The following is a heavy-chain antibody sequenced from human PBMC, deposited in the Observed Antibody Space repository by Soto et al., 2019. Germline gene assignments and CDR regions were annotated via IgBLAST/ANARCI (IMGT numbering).Heavy chain of an antibody. J-gene: IGHJ4*02. CDR3: ARFPHGDYFDY. D-gene: IGHD4-17*01. V-gene: IGHV3-48*01. CDR1: GFTFSSYS. Sequence: GGSLRLSCAASGFTFSSYSMNWVRQAPGKGLEWVSYISSSSSTIYYADSLKGRFTISRDNAKNSLYLQMDSLRAEDTAVYYCARFPHGDYFDYWGQGTLVTVSS. CDR2: ISSSSSTI.